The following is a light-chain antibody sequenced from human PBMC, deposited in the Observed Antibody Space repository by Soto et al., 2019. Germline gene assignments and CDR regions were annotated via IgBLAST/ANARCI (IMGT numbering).Light chain of an antibody. V-gene: IGKV4-1*01. CDR3: QQYYSIPKT. CDR1: QSVLYDSNNKNY. J-gene: IGKJ1*01. CDR2: WAS. Sequence: DIVMTQSPDSLAVSLGERATINCKSSQSVLYDSNNKNYLAWYQQKPGQPPKLLIYWASTRESGVPDRFSGTGSGTDFTLTIRSMQAEDVAVYSCQQYYSIPKTFGQGTKVDI.